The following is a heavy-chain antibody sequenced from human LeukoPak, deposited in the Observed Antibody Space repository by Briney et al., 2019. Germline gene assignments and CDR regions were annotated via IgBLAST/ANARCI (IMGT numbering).Heavy chain of an antibody. CDR2: ISAYNGNT. CDR3: ARANGSGSYWGLYYFDY. J-gene: IGHJ4*02. CDR1: GYTFTSYG. D-gene: IGHD3-10*01. Sequence: ASVKVSCKASGYTFTSYGISWVRQAPGQGLEWMGWISAYNGNTNYAQKLQGRVTMTTDTSTSTAYMELRSLRSDDTAVYYCARANGSGSYWGLYYFDYWGQGTLVTVSS. V-gene: IGHV1-18*01.